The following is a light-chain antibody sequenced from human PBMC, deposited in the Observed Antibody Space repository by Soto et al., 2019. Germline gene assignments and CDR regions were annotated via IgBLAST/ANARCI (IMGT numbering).Light chain of an antibody. Sequence: QSVLTQPPSVSAAPGQKVTISCSGSTSNIGSNSVSWYQQLPGTAPKLLISDNDKRPSDIPDRFSGSKSGPSATLGITGLQTGDEADYYCASWDTSLRAGVFGAGTKVTVL. J-gene: IGLJ1*01. V-gene: IGLV1-51*01. CDR3: ASWDTSLRAGV. CDR2: DND. CDR1: TSNIGSNS.